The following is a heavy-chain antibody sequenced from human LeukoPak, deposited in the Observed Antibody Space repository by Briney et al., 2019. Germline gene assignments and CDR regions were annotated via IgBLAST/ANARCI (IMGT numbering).Heavy chain of an antibody. D-gene: IGHD3-22*01. CDR2: IYTSGST. CDR1: GGSISSSSYY. CDR3: ARSRYYYDSSGYPHVGNFDY. J-gene: IGHJ4*02. Sequence: SETLSLTCTVSGGSISSSSYYWSWIRQPAGKGLEWIGRIYTSGSTNYNPSLKSRVTISVDTSKNQFSLKLSSVTAADTAVYYCARSRYYYDSSGYPHVGNFDYWGQGTLVTVSS. V-gene: IGHV4-61*02.